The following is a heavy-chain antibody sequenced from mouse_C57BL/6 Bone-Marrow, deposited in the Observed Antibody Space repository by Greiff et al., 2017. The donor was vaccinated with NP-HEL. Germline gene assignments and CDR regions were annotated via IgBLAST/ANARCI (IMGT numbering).Heavy chain of an antibody. CDR1: GYTFTSYW. V-gene: IGHV1-64*01. CDR3: AREITLDAMDY. D-gene: IGHD1-1*02. CDR2: IHPNSGST. J-gene: IGHJ4*01. Sequence: QVQLQQSGAELVKPGASVKLSCKASGYTFTSYWMHWVKQRPGQGLEWIGMIHPNSGSTNYNEKFKSKATLTVDKSSSTAYMQLSSLTSEDSAVYYCAREITLDAMDYWGQGTSVTVSS.